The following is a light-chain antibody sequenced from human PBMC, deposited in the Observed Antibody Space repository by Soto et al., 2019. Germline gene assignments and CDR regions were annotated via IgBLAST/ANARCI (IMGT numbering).Light chain of an antibody. V-gene: IGKV3-11*01. Sequence: EIVLTQSPATLSLSPGERATLSCRASQSVSSYLAWYQQKPGQAPRLLIYDASNRATGIPARFSGSGSGTDFTLTISSLEPEEFAFDYCQQRSNWPPLTFGGGTKVEIK. CDR2: DAS. CDR3: QQRSNWPPLT. J-gene: IGKJ4*01. CDR1: QSVSSY.